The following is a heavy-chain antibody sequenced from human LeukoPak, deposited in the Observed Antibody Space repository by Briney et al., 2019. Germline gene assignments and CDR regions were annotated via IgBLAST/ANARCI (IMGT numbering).Heavy chain of an antibody. Sequence: SVKVSCKASGGTFSSYAISWVRQAPGQGLEWMGRIIPILGIANYAQKFQGRVTITADKSTSTAYMELSSPRSDDTAVYYCARLTTYYYDSSGYYNLDYWGQGTLVTVSS. D-gene: IGHD3-22*01. V-gene: IGHV1-69*04. J-gene: IGHJ4*02. CDR2: IIPILGIA. CDR1: GGTFSSYA. CDR3: ARLTTYYYDSSGYYNLDY.